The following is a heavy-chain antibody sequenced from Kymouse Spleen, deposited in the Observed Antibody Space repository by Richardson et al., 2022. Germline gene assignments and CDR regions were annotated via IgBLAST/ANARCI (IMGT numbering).Heavy chain of an antibody. CDR1: GGSISSSSYY. J-gene: IGHJ3*02. CDR2: IYYSGST. CDR3: ARQGRAARLDAFDI. V-gene: IGHV4-39*01. D-gene: IGHD6-6*01. Sequence: QLQLQESGPGLVKPSETLSLTCTVSGGSISSSSYYWGWIRQPPGKGLEWIGSIYYSGSTYYNPSLKSRVTISVDTSKNQFSLKLSSVTAADTAVYYCARQGRAARLDAFDIWGQGTMVTVSS.